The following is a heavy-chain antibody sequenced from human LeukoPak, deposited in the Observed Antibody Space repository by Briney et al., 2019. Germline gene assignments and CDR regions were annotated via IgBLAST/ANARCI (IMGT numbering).Heavy chain of an antibody. Sequence: ASVKVSCKDSGYTFTSYDINWVRQATGQGLGWMGWMKTNSGNTGYAQKFQGRVTLSRETTIRTAYMELSSLRTEDTAVYYCARRVHSSGWYGGDDAFDIWGQGTMVTVSS. D-gene: IGHD6-19*01. CDR2: MKTNSGNT. CDR1: GYTFTSYD. V-gene: IGHV1-8*03. J-gene: IGHJ3*02. CDR3: ARRVHSSGWYGGDDAFDI.